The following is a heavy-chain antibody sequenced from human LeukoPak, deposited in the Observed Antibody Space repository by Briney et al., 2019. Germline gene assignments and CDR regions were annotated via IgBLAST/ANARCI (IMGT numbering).Heavy chain of an antibody. CDR1: GYTLTELS. D-gene: IGHD2-15*01. CDR2: FDPEDGET. J-gene: IGHJ4*02. Sequence: ASVKVSCKVSGYTLTELSMHWVRQAPGKGLEWMGGFDPEDGETIYAQKFQGRVTMTEDTSTDTAYMELSSLRSEDTAVYYCATNGLRISPGGVGFDYWGQGTLVTVSS. CDR3: ATNGLRISPGGVGFDY. V-gene: IGHV1-24*01.